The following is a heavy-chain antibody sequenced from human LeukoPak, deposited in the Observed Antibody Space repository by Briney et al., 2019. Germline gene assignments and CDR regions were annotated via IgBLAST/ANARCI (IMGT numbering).Heavy chain of an antibody. CDR3: AREYSGSSNSWGVDPFDY. J-gene: IGHJ4*02. CDR2: IWYDGSNK. D-gene: IGHD1-26*01. CDR1: GFTFSSYG. V-gene: IGHV3-33*01. Sequence: GRSLRLSCAASGFTFSSYGMHWVRQAPGKGLEGVAVIWYDGSNKYYADSVKGRFTISRDNSKNTLYLQMNSLRAEDTAVYYCAREYSGSSNSWGVDPFDYWGQGTLVTVSS.